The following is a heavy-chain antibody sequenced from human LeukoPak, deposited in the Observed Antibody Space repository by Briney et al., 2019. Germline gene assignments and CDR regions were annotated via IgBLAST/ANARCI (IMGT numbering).Heavy chain of an antibody. CDR3: ARGGSSFPYWYFDL. D-gene: IGHD3-16*01. Sequence: SETLSLTCTASGGSISSYYWSWLRQPPGKGLEWIGYIYYSLSTNYNPSLKSRVTISGDTSKNQISLKLSSVTAADTAVYYCARGGSSFPYWYFDLWGRGTLVTVSS. J-gene: IGHJ2*01. CDR1: GGSISSYY. CDR2: IYYSLST. V-gene: IGHV4-59*01.